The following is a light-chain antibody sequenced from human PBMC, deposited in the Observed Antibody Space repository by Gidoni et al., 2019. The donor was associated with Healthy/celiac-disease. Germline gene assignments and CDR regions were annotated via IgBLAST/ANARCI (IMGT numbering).Light chain of an antibody. CDR3: QQSDSTPCT. CDR1: QSISRY. V-gene: IGKV1-39*01. J-gene: IGKJ5*01. Sequence: IQMPHSPSSLSSSVGDRVTIACRASQSISRYLNWYQQKPGKAPKLLIYAASSLQSGVPSRFSGSGSGTDFTLTISSLKPEDFATYYGQQSDSTPCTFGQGTRLEIK. CDR2: AAS.